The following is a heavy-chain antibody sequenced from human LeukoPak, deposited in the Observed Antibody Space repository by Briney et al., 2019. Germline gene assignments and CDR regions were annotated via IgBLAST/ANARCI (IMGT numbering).Heavy chain of an antibody. CDR2: IYTSGST. D-gene: IGHD3-10*01. V-gene: IGHV4-4*07. J-gene: IGHJ4*02. Sequence: PSETLSLTCTVSGGSIGGYYWSWIRQPAGKGLEWIGHIYTSGSTNYNPSLKSRVSMSVDTSKNQFSLKLTSVTAADTAVYYCARLTMVRGVITGGFDYWGQGTLVTVSS. CDR1: GGSIGGYY. CDR3: ARLTMVRGVITGGFDY.